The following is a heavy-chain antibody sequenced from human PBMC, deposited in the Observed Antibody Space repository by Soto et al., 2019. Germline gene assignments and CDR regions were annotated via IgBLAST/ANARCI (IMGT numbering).Heavy chain of an antibody. Sequence: PGGSLRLSCAASGFTFSSYGMHWVRQAPGKGLEWVAVISYDGSNKYYADSVKGRFTISRDNSKNTLYLQMNSLRAEDTAVYYCAKVYGSGSRPYYYGMDVWGQGTTVTVSS. CDR1: GFTFSSYG. D-gene: IGHD2-15*01. V-gene: IGHV3-30*18. CDR3: AKVYGSGSRPYYYGMDV. J-gene: IGHJ6*02. CDR2: ISYDGSNK.